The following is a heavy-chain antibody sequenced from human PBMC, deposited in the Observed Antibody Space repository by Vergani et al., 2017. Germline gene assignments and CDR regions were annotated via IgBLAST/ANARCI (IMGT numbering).Heavy chain of an antibody. V-gene: IGHV4-59*01. CDR1: GGSISSYY. J-gene: IGHJ5*02. CDR3: ARDTYDILTGYAFDP. Sequence: QVQLQESGPGLVKPSETLSLTCTVSGGSISSYYWSWIRQPPGKGLEWIGYIYYSGSTNYNPSLKSRVTISVDTSKNQFSLKLSSVTAADTAVYCCARDTYDILTGYAFDPWGQGTLVTVSS. D-gene: IGHD3-9*01. CDR2: IYYSGST.